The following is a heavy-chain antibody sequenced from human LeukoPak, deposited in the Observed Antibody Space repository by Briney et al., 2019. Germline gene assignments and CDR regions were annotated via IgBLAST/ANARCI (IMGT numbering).Heavy chain of an antibody. CDR3: ARDLPPGDY. D-gene: IGHD7-27*01. CDR1: GFTFSSYE. V-gene: IGHV3-48*03. Sequence: GGSLRLSCAASGFTFSSYEMNWVRQAPGKGLEWVSYISSSGSTIYYADSVKGRFTISRDNAKNSLYLQMNNLRAEDTAVYYCARDLPPGDYWGQGTLVTVSS. J-gene: IGHJ4*02. CDR2: ISSSGSTI.